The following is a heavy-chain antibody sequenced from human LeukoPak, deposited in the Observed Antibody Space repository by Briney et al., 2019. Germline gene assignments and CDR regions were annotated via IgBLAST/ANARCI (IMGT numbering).Heavy chain of an antibody. D-gene: IGHD3-22*01. CDR2: IYYSGST. CDR1: GGSISSSSYY. Sequence: SETLSLTCTVSGGSISSSSYYWGWIRQPPGKGLEWIGSIYYSGSTYYNPSLKSRVPISVDTSKNQFSLKLTSVTAAATAVYHVGGHEMYYCDSSGPQRFYYWGQGTLVTVSS. CDR3: GGHEMYYCDSSGPQRFYY. J-gene: IGHJ4*02. V-gene: IGHV4-39*01.